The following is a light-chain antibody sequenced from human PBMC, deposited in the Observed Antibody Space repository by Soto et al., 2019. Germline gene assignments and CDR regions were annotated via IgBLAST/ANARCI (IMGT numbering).Light chain of an antibody. J-gene: IGKJ1*01. CDR1: QAITNY. V-gene: IGKV1-33*01. Sequence: DIQMTQSPSSLSASVGDRVTITCQASQAITNYLNWYQHKPGKAPKLLIYDASNLETGVPSRFSGSRSGTDFTFTISSLQPEDFATYYCQQGWTFGQGTKVDI. CDR3: QQGWT. CDR2: DAS.